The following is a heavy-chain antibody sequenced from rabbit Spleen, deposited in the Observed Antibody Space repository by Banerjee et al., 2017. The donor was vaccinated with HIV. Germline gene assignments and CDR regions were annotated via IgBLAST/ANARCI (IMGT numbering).Heavy chain of an antibody. CDR3: ATGSYGGAIVDGDFPDVFDS. CDR2: IYGISGGTT. J-gene: IGHJ2*01. Sequence: QEQLEESGGGLVKPEGSLTLTCKASGFSFSSSDYMCWVRQAPGKGLEWITCIYGISGGTTWYANWAKGRFSISKTSPTTVTLQMTSLTDADTATYICATGSYGGAIVDGDFPDVFDSWGPGTLVTVS. V-gene: IGHV1S45*01. CDR1: GFSFSSSDY. D-gene: IGHD2-1*01.